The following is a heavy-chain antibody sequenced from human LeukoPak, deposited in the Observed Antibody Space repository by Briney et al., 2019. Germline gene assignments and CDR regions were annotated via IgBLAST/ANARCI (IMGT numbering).Heavy chain of an antibody. J-gene: IGHJ4*02. CDR2: IYHSGST. CDR1: GGSISSSSYY. Sequence: PSETLSLTCTVSGGSISSSSYYWGWIRQPPGKGLEWIGSIYHSGSTYYNPSLKSRVTISVDTSKNQFSLKLSSVTAADTAVYYCASWLPVLGQWGGYFDYWGQGTLVTVSS. V-gene: IGHV4-39*07. D-gene: IGHD1-26*01. CDR3: ASWLPVLGQWGGYFDY.